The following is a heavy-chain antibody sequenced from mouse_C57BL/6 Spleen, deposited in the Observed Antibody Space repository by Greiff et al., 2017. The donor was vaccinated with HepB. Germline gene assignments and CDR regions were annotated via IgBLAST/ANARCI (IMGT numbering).Heavy chain of an antibody. CDR1: GYSITSGYY. CDR2: ISYDGSN. J-gene: IGHJ1*03. Sequence: EVKLQESGPGLVKPSQSLSLTCSVTGYSITSGYYWNWIRQFPGNKLEWMGYISYDGSNNYNPSLKNRISITRDTSKNQFFLKLNSVTTEDTATYYCASLGPYWYFDVWGTGTTVTVSS. CDR3: ASLGPYWYFDV. V-gene: IGHV3-6*01. D-gene: IGHD4-1*01.